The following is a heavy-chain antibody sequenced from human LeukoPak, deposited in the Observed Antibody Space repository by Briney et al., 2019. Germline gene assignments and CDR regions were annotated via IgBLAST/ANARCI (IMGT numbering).Heavy chain of an antibody. CDR3: ARDGQYSSSWYRQGFDY. CDR1: GYTFTSYG. D-gene: IGHD6-13*01. Sequence: ASVKVSCKASGYTFTSYGISWVRQAPGQGLEWMGWISAYNGNTNYAQKLQGRVTMTTDTSTNTAYMELRSLRSDDTAVYYCARDGQYSSSWYRQGFDYWGQGTLVTVSS. CDR2: ISAYNGNT. J-gene: IGHJ4*02. V-gene: IGHV1-18*01.